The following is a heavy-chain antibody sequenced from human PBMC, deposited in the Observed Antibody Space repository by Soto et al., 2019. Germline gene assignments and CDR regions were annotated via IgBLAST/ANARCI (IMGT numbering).Heavy chain of an antibody. CDR3: EVWAVGILRSDF. Sequence: QAQLVQSGAEVKKPGASVKVSCEASGYTFTGIHINWVRQAPGQGLEWMGWINPNTADTKYGQKVQGRVTMTMDTSISTAYKELSRLTSEDTAVYYFEVWAVGILRSDFWGHGTLVTVSS. CDR1: GYTFTGIH. D-gene: IGHD2-2*01. CDR2: INPNTADT. V-gene: IGHV1-2*02. J-gene: IGHJ4*01.